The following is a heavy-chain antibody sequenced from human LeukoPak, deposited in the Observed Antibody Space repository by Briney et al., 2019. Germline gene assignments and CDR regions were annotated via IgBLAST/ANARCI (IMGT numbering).Heavy chain of an antibody. CDR3: AGLPRYNWNEPLDY. D-gene: IGHD1-20*01. V-gene: IGHV1-2*02. CDR2: IKPNSGGT. CDR1: GYTFTDYY. Sequence: ASVKVSCKASGYTFTDYYIHWVRQAPGQRLEWMGCIKPNSGGTKYAQTFQGRVTMTGDTSINTAYMELSRLTYDDTAVYYCAGLPRYNWNEPLDYWGQGTLVTVSS. J-gene: IGHJ4*02.